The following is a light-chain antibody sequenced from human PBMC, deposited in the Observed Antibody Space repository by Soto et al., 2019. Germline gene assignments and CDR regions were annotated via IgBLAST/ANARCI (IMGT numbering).Light chain of an antibody. CDR3: QQYGSSPPWT. CDR1: EGVSSSY. V-gene: IGKV3-20*01. Sequence: EIVLTQSPGTLSLSPRERATLSCRASEGVSSSYLAWYQQKPGQAPRLLIYGASSRATGIPDRFSGSGSGTDFTLTISRLEPEDFAVYYCQQYGSSPPWTFGQGTKVDIK. J-gene: IGKJ1*01. CDR2: GAS.